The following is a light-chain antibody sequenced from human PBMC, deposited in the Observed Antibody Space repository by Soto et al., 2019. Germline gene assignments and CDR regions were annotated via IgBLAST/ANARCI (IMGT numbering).Light chain of an antibody. Sequence: EIVLTQSPGTLSLSPGERATLSCRASQSVRNNYLAWYQQKPGQAPRLLIYGASTRTTGIPDRFSGSGSGTDFTLTIGRLEPGDFAVYYCLHYGGSPLTFGQGTRLEIK. CDR2: GAS. CDR1: QSVRNNY. CDR3: LHYGGSPLT. J-gene: IGKJ5*01. V-gene: IGKV3-20*01.